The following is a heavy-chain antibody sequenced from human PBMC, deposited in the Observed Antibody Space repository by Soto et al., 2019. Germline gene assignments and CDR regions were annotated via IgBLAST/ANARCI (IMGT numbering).Heavy chain of an antibody. Sequence: GSLRLYCAASGFTFSSYWMSWVRQAPGKGLEWVANIKQDGSEKYYVDSVKGRFTISRDNAKNSLYLQMNSLRAEDTAVYYCARVHPPDDFWSGYYGYYYYYYMDVWGKGTTVTVSS. V-gene: IGHV3-7*01. D-gene: IGHD3-3*01. CDR3: ARVHPPDDFWSGYYGYYYYYYMDV. J-gene: IGHJ6*03. CDR2: IKQDGSEK. CDR1: GFTFSSYW.